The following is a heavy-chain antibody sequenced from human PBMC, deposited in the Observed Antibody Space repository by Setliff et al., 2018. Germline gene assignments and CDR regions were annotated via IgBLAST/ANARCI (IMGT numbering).Heavy chain of an antibody. Sequence: SVKVSCKASGGTFSSYAISWVRQAPGQGLEWMGGIIPIFGTANYAQKFQGRVTITADKSTSTAYMELSSLRSEDTAVYYCARDRPPYYYDSSGYYYSAGNFDHWGQGTLVTVSS. D-gene: IGHD3-22*01. CDR2: IIPIFGTA. J-gene: IGHJ4*02. V-gene: IGHV1-69*06. CDR3: ARDRPPYYYDSSGYYYSAGNFDH. CDR1: GGTFSSYA.